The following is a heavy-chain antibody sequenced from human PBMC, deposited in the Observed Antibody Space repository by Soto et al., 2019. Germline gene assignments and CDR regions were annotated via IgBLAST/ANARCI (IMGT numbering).Heavy chain of an antibody. Sequence: QLQLQESGSGLVKPSQTLSLTCAVSGGSISSGGYSWSWIRQPPGKGLEWIGYIYHSGSTYYNPSLKGSFSRSGDRSKNQFSLNVSSVTAADTAVYYCARVPGLWGRGTLVTVSS. CDR3: ARVPGL. J-gene: IGHJ2*01. V-gene: IGHV4-30-2*01. CDR2: IYHSGST. CDR1: GGSISSGGYS.